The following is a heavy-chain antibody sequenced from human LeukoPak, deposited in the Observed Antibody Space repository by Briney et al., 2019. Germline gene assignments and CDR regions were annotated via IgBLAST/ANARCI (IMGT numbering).Heavy chain of an antibody. CDR1: GGSFSDYY. Sequence: SETLSLTCAVYGGSFSDYYWTWIRQTPGKGLEWIGDMSPSGSPNYNPSLKSRVTISVDTSKNQFSLKLRSVTAADTAVYYCARGRQDVNMIVVVMAGVSYYLDVWGKGTTLTVS. D-gene: IGHD3-22*01. CDR3: ARGRQDVNMIVVVMAGVSYYLDV. J-gene: IGHJ6*03. V-gene: IGHV4-34*01. CDR2: MSPSGSP.